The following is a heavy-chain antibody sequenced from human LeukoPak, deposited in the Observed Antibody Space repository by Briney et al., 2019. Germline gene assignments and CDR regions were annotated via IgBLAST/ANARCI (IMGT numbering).Heavy chain of an antibody. CDR2: IRYDGSNK. CDR1: GFSFSDYA. V-gene: IGHV3-30*02. D-gene: IGHD4/OR15-4a*01. CDR3: ARRAGAYSHPYDY. Sequence: GGSLRLSCAASGFSFSDYAIYWVRQTPGKGLEWVAFIRYDGSNKIYADSVKGRFTISRDNSKNTLYLQMNSLRAEDTAVYYCARRAGAYSHPYDYWGQGTLVTVSS. J-gene: IGHJ4*02.